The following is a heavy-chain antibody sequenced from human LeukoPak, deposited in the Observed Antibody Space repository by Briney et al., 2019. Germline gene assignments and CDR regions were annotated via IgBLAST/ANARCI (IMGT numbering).Heavy chain of an antibody. J-gene: IGHJ6*02. D-gene: IGHD6-19*01. Sequence: GGSLTLSCALSRYIFSSYDMHWVRQATGKGLEWVSAIGTAGDTYYPGSVKGRFTISRENAKNSLYLQMNSLREEHTAVYYSARALGVAGTYYYGMDVWGQGTTVTVSS. CDR3: ARALGVAGTYYYGMDV. CDR1: RYIFSSYD. CDR2: IGTAGDT. V-gene: IGHV3-13*04.